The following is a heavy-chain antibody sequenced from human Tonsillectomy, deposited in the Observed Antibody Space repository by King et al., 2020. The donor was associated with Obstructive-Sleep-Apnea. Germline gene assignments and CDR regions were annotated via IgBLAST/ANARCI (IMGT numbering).Heavy chain of an antibody. CDR1: GGSISSYY. V-gene: IGHV4-4*07. D-gene: IGHD2-15*01. J-gene: IGHJ5*02. Sequence: VQLQESGPGLVKPSETLSLTCTVSGGSISSYYWSWIRQPAGKGLEWIGRIYTSGSTNYNPSLKSRFTMSVDTAKNQFSLKLSSVPAADTAVYYCARGYCSGGSCVSYNWFDPWGQGTLVTVSS. CDR2: IYTSGST. CDR3: ARGYCSGGSCVSYNWFDP.